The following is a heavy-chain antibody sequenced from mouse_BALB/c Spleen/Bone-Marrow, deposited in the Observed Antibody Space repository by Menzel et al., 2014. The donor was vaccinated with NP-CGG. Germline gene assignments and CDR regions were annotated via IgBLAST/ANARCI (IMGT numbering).Heavy chain of an antibody. CDR2: IYPGDGDT. CDR3: ARRDYGIRENYYAMDY. Sequence: VQPQESGAELARPGASVKLSCKASGYTFTSYWMQWVKQRPGQGLEWIGAIYPGDGDTRYTQKFKGKATLTADKSSSTAYMQLSSLASEDSAVYYCARRDYGIRENYYAMDYWGQGTSVTVSS. CDR1: GYTFTSYW. D-gene: IGHD1-2*01. J-gene: IGHJ4*01. V-gene: IGHV1-87*01.